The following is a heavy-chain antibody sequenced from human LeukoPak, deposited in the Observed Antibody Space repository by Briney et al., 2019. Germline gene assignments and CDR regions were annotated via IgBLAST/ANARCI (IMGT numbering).Heavy chain of an antibody. CDR1: GFTLSSFW. J-gene: IGHJ4*02. CDR3: ARDIPRGSTHLDY. Sequence: LPGGSLRLSCAASGFTLSSFWMHWVRQAPGKGLVWVSRINTDGSITNYADSVKGRFTISRDNAKNTLYLQMNILRVEDTAVYYCARDIPRGSTHLDYWGQGTLVTVSA. D-gene: IGHD1-26*01. V-gene: IGHV3-74*01. CDR2: INTDGSIT.